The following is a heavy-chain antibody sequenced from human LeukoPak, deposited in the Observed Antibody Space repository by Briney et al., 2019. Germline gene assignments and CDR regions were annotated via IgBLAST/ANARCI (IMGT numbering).Heavy chain of an antibody. CDR1: GFTFSSYG. Sequence: GRSLRLSCAASGFTFSSYGMHWVRQAPGKGPEWVAVISYDGSNKYYADSVKGRFTISRDNSKNTLYLQMNSLRAEDTAVYYCATSDGSGSYYNGLPFDYWGQGTLVTVSS. J-gene: IGHJ4*02. V-gene: IGHV3-30*03. CDR2: ISYDGSNK. CDR3: ATSDGSGSYYNGLPFDY. D-gene: IGHD3-10*01.